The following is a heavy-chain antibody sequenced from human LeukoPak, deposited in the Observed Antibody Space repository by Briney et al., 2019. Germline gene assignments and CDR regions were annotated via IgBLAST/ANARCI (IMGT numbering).Heavy chain of an antibody. CDR2: INPNSGGT. V-gene: IGHV1-2*02. Sequence: ASVKVSCKASGYTFTGYYMHWVRQAPGQGLEWMGWINPNSGGTNYAQKFQGRVTMTRDTSISTAYMELSRLRSDDTAVYYCARPDGGGSSALVGMDVWGQGTTVTVSS. CDR1: GYTFTGYY. J-gene: IGHJ6*02. CDR3: ARPDGGGSSALVGMDV. D-gene: IGHD2-15*01.